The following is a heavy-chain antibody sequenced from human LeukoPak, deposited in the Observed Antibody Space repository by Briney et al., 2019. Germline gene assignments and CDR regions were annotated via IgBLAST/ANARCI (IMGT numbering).Heavy chain of an antibody. CDR3: ARGVNVLLWFGELYYFDY. J-gene: IGHJ4*02. CDR1: GFTFTGYY. CDR2: INPNSGGT. D-gene: IGHD3-10*01. V-gene: IGHV1-2*06. Sequence: EAPVKVSCKASGFTFTGYYMHGVRQAPGQGLEWMGRINPNSGGTNYAQKFQGRVTMTRDTSISTAYMELSRLRSDDTAVYYCARGVNVLLWFGELYYFDYWGQGTLVTVSS.